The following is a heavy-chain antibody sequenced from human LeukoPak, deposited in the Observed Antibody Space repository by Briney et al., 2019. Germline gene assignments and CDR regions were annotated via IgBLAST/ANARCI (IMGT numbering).Heavy chain of an antibody. V-gene: IGHV3-23*01. CDR1: GFTFSSYA. CDR3: ANIPYCGGDCYSAFDI. Sequence: GGSLRLSCAASGFTFSSYAMSWVRQAPGKGLEWVSSISGSGGSTYYADSVKGRFSISRDNSKNTLYLQVNSLRAEDTAVYYCANIPYCGGDCYSAFDIWGQGTKVTVSS. J-gene: IGHJ3*02. CDR2: ISGSGGST. D-gene: IGHD2-21*02.